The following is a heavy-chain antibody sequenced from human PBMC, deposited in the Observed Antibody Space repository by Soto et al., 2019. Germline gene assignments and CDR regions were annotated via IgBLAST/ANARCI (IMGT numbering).Heavy chain of an antibody. CDR3: ARVRTGIAAAGAAENNYYYGMDV. D-gene: IGHD6-13*01. V-gene: IGHV3-33*01. CDR1: GFTFSSYG. CDR2: IWYDGSNK. J-gene: IGHJ6*02. Sequence: GGSLRLSCAASGFTFSSYGMHWVRQAPGKGLEWVAVIWYDGSNKYYADSVKGRFTISRDNSKNTLYLQMNSLRAEDTAVYYCARVRTGIAAAGAAENNYYYGMDVWGQGTTVTV.